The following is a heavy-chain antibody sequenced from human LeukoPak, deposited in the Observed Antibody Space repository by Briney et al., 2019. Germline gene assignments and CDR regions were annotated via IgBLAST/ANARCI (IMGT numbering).Heavy chain of an antibody. Sequence: KPSETLSLTCTVAGGSISSYYWSWIRQPPGKGLEWTGYIDNSGSTNYNPSLKSRVSISVDTSKNQFSLKLNSVTAADTAVYYCATPYYGSGTYYVAFDIWGQGTMVTVSS. CDR3: ATPYYGSGTYYVAFDI. J-gene: IGHJ3*02. D-gene: IGHD3-10*01. CDR1: GGSISSYY. CDR2: IDNSGST. V-gene: IGHV4-59*12.